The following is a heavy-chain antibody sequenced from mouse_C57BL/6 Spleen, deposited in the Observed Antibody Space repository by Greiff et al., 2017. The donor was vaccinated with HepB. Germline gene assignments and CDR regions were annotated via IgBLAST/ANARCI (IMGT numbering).Heavy chain of an antibody. D-gene: IGHD2-3*01. CDR3: ASVDVYYV. V-gene: IGHV1-69*01. CDR2: IDPSDSYT. CDR1: GYTFTSYW. J-gene: IGHJ2*01. Sequence: QVQLQQPGAELVMPGASVKLSCKASGYTFTSYWMHWVKQRPGQGLEWIGEIDPSDSYTNYNQKFKGKATLTADKSSSTAYMQLSSLTSEDSAVYYCASVDVYYVWGQGTTLTVSS.